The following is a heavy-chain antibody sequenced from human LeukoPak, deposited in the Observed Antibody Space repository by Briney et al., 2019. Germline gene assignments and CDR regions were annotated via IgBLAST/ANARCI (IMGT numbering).Heavy chain of an antibody. CDR2: IRFDGSNE. CDR1: GFTFSTYG. CDR3: AHNWNDGNYYYYYMDV. D-gene: IGHD1-1*01. Sequence: GGSLRLSCAASGFTFSTYGMHWVRQAPGKGLEWVAFIRFDGSNEYYADSVKGRFTISRDNSKNTLYLQMNSLRAEDTAVYYCAHNWNDGNYYYYYMDVWGNGTTVTVSS. J-gene: IGHJ6*03. V-gene: IGHV3-30*02.